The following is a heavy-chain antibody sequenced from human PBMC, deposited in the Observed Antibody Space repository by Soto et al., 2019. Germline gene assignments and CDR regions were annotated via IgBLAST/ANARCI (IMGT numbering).Heavy chain of an antibody. D-gene: IGHD2-2*01. CDR2: ISGSGSST. V-gene: IGHV3-23*01. J-gene: IGHJ4*02. CDR1: GFTFSSYA. Sequence: GGSLRLSCAASGFTFSSYAMSWVRQAPGKGLEWVSIISGSGSSTYYADSVKGRFTISRDNSKNTLYLQMNSLRAEDTAVYYCAKHPMGVVVPAALYHDYWGQGALVTVSS. CDR3: AKHPMGVVVPAALYHDY.